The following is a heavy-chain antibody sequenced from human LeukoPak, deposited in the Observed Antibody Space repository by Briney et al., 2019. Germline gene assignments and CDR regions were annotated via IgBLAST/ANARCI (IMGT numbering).Heavy chain of an antibody. CDR2: ISSSGST. CDR3: ARDRCSGGSCYIDY. D-gene: IGHD2-15*01. J-gene: IGHJ4*02. Sequence: PSQTLSLTCTVSGDSISSGDYYWSWIRQPAGKGLEWIGRISSSGSTNYNPSLKSRVTISVDTSKNQFSLKLSSVTAADTAVYYCARDRCSGGSCYIDYWGQGTLVTVSS. CDR1: GDSISSGDYY. V-gene: IGHV4-61*02.